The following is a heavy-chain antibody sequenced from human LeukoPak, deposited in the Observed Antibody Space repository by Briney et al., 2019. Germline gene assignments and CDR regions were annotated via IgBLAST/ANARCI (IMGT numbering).Heavy chain of an antibody. CDR2: INHSGST. Sequence: NPSETLSLTCAVYGGSFSGYYWSWIRQPPGKGLEWIGEINHSGSTNYNPSLKSRVTISVDTSKNQFSLKLSSVTAADTAVYYCARVSSSGYSSGWKNYYYYYMDVWGKGTTVTISS. D-gene: IGHD6-19*01. CDR1: GGSFSGYY. V-gene: IGHV4-34*01. CDR3: ARVSSSGYSSGWKNYYYYYMDV. J-gene: IGHJ6*03.